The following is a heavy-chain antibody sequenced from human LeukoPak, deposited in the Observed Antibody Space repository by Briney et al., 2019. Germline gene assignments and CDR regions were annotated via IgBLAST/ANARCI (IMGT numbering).Heavy chain of an antibody. CDR2: IRYDGSNK. CDR1: GFTFSSYG. CDR3: ARDKYPAYYDILTGSAPLGYFDY. Sequence: GGSLRLSCAASGFTFSSYGMHWVRQAPGKGLEWVAFIRYDGSNKYYADSVKGRFTISRDNAKNSLYLQMNSLRAEDTAVYYCARDKYPAYYDILTGSAPLGYFDYWGQGTLVTVSS. V-gene: IGHV3-30*02. D-gene: IGHD3-9*01. J-gene: IGHJ4*02.